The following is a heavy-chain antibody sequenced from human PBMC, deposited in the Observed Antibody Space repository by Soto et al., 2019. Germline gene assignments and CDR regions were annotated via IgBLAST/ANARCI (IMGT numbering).Heavy chain of an antibody. CDR1: GLTFSNYA. J-gene: IGHJ4*02. Sequence: PGVSLRLSCATSGLTFSNYAMSWVRQAPGGGLEWVSSMSGSSSTTYYADSVRGRFTISRDRSKNTLYLQMSSLRAEDTAVYYCARGLSAGKGSPPDFWGQGSLVTVSS. CDR2: MSGSSSTT. D-gene: IGHD6-13*01. V-gene: IGHV3-23*01. CDR3: ARGLSAGKGSPPDF.